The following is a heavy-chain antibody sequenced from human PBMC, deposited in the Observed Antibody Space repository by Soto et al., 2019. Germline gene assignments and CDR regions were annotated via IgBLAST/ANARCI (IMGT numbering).Heavy chain of an antibody. V-gene: IGHV2-5*02. CDR2: IYWDDDK. J-gene: IGHJ4*02. D-gene: IGHD5-18*01. CDR3: AHRGYMYGNWDHGYFDY. Sequence: QITLKESGPSRMKPTQTLALTCTFSGFSLTTSGVGVGWIRKPPGKALEWLAVIYWDDDKRYNPSLKNRLTITMDTSKNQVVLIMSEMDPVDTATYFCAHRGYMYGNWDHGYFDYWGQGILVTVSS. CDR1: GFSLTTSGVG.